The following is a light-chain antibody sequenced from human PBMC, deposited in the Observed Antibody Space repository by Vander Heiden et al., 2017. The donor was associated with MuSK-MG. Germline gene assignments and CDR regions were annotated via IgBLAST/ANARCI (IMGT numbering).Light chain of an antibody. CDR2: RNN. J-gene: IGLJ3*02. CDR1: SSNIGSNY. Sequence: QSVLTQPPSASGTPGQRVTISCSGSSSNIGSNYVYWYQQLPGTAPKLLIYRNNQRPSGVPDRFSGSKSGTSASLAISGLWSEDEADYYCAAWDDSLSGWVFGGGTKLT. V-gene: IGLV1-47*03. CDR3: AAWDDSLSGWV.